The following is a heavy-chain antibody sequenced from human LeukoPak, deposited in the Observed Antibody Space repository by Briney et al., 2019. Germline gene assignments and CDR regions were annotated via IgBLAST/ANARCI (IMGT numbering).Heavy chain of an antibody. V-gene: IGHV3-21*06. CDR3: ARGFLARPGFFDY. CDR1: RFTFSGYS. CDR2: ISSSSSYI. J-gene: IGHJ4*02. D-gene: IGHD3-3*01. Sequence: GGSLRLSCAGSRFTFSGYSMNWVRQAPGEGLEWVSSISSSSSYIYYTDSVKGRFTISRDNAKNSLYLQMNSLRAEDTAVYYCARGFLARPGFFDYWGPGTLVTVSS.